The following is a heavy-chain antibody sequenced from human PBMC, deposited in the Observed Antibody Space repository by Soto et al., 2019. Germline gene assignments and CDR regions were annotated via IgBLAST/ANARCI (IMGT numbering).Heavy chain of an antibody. J-gene: IGHJ4*02. CDR2: ISYDGSNK. V-gene: IGHV3-30*18. CDR1: GFIFSSYG. Sequence: VQLVESGGGLVQPGGSLRLSCAASGFIFSSYGMHWVRQAPGKGLEWVAVISYDGSNKYYADSVKGRFTISRDNSKNTLYLQMNSLRAEDTAVYYCAKDYWRSSSWYNYFDYWGQGTLVTVSS. D-gene: IGHD6-13*01. CDR3: AKDYWRSSSWYNYFDY.